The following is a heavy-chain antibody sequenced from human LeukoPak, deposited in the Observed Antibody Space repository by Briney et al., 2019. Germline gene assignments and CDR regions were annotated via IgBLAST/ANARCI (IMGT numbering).Heavy chain of an antibody. Sequence: GQSLTIYCTGSRHSFPTFSIAWARQTPLQGLEWMGILSSGDSSTRYSQTFQGQFTISADKSIRTAYVQWRCLKASDTAMYYCAILLCSSTSCPDSGFFDCGGQGTLVTVSS. V-gene: IGHV5-51*01. J-gene: IGHJ4*02. D-gene: IGHD2-2*01. CDR1: RHSFPTFS. CDR3: AILLCSSTSCPDSGFFDC. CDR2: LSSGDSST.